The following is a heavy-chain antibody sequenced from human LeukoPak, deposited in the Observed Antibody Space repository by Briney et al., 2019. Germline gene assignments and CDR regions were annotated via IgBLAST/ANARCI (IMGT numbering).Heavy chain of an antibody. J-gene: IGHJ4*02. CDR2: INPNSGGT. CDR3: AFFEYSSSSSHY. D-gene: IGHD6-6*01. CDR1: GYVFIGYY. V-gene: IGHV1-2*02. Sequence: ASVKVSCKASGYVFIGYYMHWVRQAPGQGLEWMGWINPNSGGTKYAQKFHGRVTMTTDTSISTAYMELSRLRSDDTAVYYCAFFEYSSSSSHYWGQGTLVTVSP.